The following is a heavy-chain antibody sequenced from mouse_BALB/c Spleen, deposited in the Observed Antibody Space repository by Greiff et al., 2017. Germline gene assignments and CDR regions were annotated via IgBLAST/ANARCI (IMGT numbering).Heavy chain of an antibody. D-gene: IGHD1-1*02. CDR3: ARYGGY. Sequence: VQLQQSGAELARPGASVKLSCKASGYTFTDYYINWVKQRTGQGLEWIGEIYPGSGNTYYNEKFKGKATLTADKSSSTAYMQLSSLTSEDSAVYFCARYGGYWGQGTTLTVSS. CDR2: IYPGSGNT. J-gene: IGHJ2*01. V-gene: IGHV1-77*01. CDR1: GYTFTDYY.